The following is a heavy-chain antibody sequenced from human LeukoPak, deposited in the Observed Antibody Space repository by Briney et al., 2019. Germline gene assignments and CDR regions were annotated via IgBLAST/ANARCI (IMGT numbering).Heavy chain of an antibody. CDR1: GFTFSSYA. CDR2: ISYDGSNK. CDR3: ARDRPGTPWAFDY. J-gene: IGHJ4*02. Sequence: GGSLRLSCAASGFTFSSYAMHWVRQAPGKGLEWVAVISYDGSNKYYADSVKGRFTISRDNSKNTLHLQMNSLRAEDTAVYYCARDRPGTPWAFDYWGQGTLVTVSS. D-gene: IGHD2-15*01. V-gene: IGHV3-30*04.